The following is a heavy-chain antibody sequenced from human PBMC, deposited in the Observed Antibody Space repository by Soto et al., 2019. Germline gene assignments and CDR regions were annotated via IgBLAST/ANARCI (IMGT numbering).Heavy chain of an antibody. CDR2: ISAYNGNT. D-gene: IGHD5-18*01. CDR1: GYTFTSYG. Sequence: ASVKVSCKASGYTFTSYGISWVRQAPGQGLEWMGWISAYNGNTNYAQKLQGRVTMTTDTSTSTAYMELRSLRSDDTAVYYCATDSDTAMVQVYYGMDVWGQGTTVTVSS. J-gene: IGHJ6*02. V-gene: IGHV1-18*01. CDR3: ATDSDTAMVQVYYGMDV.